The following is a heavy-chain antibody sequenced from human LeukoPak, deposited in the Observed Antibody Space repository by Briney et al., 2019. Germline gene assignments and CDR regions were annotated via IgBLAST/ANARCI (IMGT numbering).Heavy chain of an antibody. CDR1: GFTFSSYG. D-gene: IGHD6-13*01. J-gene: IGHJ6*02. CDR2: IWYDGSNK. V-gene: IGHV3-30*02. Sequence: PGGSLRLSCAASGFTFSSYGMHWVRQAPGKGLEWVAVIWYDGSNKYYADSVKGRFTISRDNSKNTLYLQMNSLRAEDTAVYYCAKERAAAIHYGMDVWGQGTTVTVSS. CDR3: AKERAAAIHYGMDV.